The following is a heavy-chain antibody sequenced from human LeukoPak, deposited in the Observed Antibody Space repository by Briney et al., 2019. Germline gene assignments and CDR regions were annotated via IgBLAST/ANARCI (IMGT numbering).Heavy chain of an antibody. Sequence: GASVKVSCKASGYTFTSYDINWVRQATGQGLEWMGWMNPNSGNTGYAQKFQGRVTMTRNTSISTAYMELSSLRSEDTAVYYCARDSTVTTFYYYYYMDVWGKGTTVTDSS. D-gene: IGHD4-17*01. CDR2: MNPNSGNT. CDR3: ARDSTVTTFYYYYYMDV. CDR1: GYTFTSYD. V-gene: IGHV1-8*01. J-gene: IGHJ6*03.